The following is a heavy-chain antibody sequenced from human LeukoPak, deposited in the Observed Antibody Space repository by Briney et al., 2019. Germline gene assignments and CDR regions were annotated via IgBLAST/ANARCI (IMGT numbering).Heavy chain of an antibody. CDR3: ARGYGSSRGWY. V-gene: IGHV3-53*01. Sequence: GGSLRLSCVASGFIVSNNYMSWVRQAPGKGLEWVSVLYNAGSTYYADSVKGRFTISRDNAKNTLYLQMNSLRAEDTAVYYCARGYGSSRGWYWGQGTLVTVSS. CDR1: GFIVSNNY. CDR2: LYNAGST. D-gene: IGHD6-6*01. J-gene: IGHJ4*02.